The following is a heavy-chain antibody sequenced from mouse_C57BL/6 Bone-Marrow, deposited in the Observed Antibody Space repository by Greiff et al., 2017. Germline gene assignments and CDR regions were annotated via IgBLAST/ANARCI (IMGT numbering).Heavy chain of an antibody. CDR2: INPGNSDT. V-gene: IGHV1-5*01. CDR3: TRGRFKLFDY. J-gene: IGHJ2*01. Sequence: VQLQQSGTVLARPGASVKMSCKTSGYTFTSYWMHWVKQRPGQGLEWIGAINPGNSDTSYNQKFKGKAKLTAVTSASTAYMELSSLTTEDSAVYYCTRGRFKLFDYWGQGTTLTVSA. CDR1: GYTFTSYW.